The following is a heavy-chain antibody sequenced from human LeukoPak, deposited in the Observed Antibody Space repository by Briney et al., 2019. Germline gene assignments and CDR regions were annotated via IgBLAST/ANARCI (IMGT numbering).Heavy chain of an antibody. Sequence: GGSLRLSCVASGCTFNLHWRSWVRQAPGKGLEWVANINQDGSEKYYLASVRGRFTISTDNAKNLLYLQMNSLRAEDTAVYYCARTDSGVIMLYTIRSAFWGQGTLVTVSS. J-gene: IGHJ1*01. CDR3: ARTDSGVIMLYTIRSAF. V-gene: IGHV3-7*01. CDR2: INQDGSEK. D-gene: IGHD2-8*01. CDR1: GCTFNLHW.